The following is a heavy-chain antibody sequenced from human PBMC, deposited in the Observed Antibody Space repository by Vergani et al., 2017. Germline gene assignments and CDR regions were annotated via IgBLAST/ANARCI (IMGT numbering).Heavy chain of an antibody. Sequence: QLQLQESGPGLVKPSETLSLTCTVSGGSISSSSYYWGWIRQPPGKGLEWIGYIYYSGSTYYNPSLKSRVIISVDTSKNQFSLKLRSVTAADTAVYYCAIHSSGFYGEVDYWGQGTLVTVSS. J-gene: IGHJ4*02. D-gene: IGHD3-22*01. V-gene: IGHV4-39*07. CDR1: GGSISSSSYY. CDR2: IYYSGST. CDR3: AIHSSGFYGEVDY.